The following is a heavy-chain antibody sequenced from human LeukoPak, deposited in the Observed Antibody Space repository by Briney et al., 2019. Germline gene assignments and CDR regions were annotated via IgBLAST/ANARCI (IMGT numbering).Heavy chain of an antibody. V-gene: IGHV1-18*01. CDR1: GYTFTSYG. CDR3: ARFHRTGDVDY. Sequence: ASVEVSCKASGYTFTSYGISWVRQAPGQGLEWMGWISAYNGNTNYAQKLQGRVTMTTDTSTSTAYMELRSLRSDDTAAYYCARFHRTGDVDYWGQGTLVTVSS. J-gene: IGHJ4*02. D-gene: IGHD7-27*01. CDR2: ISAYNGNT.